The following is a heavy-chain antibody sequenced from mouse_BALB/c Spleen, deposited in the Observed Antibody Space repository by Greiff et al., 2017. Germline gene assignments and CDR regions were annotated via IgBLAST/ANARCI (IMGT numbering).Heavy chain of an antibody. Sequence: EVQLVESGGGLVKPGGSLKLSCAASGFAFSSYDMSWVRQTPEKRLEWVAYISSGGGSTYYPDTVKGRFTISRDNAKITLYLQMSSLKSEDTAMYYCARTGAAPFDYWGQGTTLTVSS. CDR2: ISSGGGST. CDR1: GFAFSSYD. V-gene: IGHV5-12-1*01. CDR3: ARTGAAPFDY. J-gene: IGHJ2*01.